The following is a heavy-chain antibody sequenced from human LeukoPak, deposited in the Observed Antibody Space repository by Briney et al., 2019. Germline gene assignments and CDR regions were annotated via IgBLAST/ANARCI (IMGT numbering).Heavy chain of an antibody. CDR3: AKGIYSSGWSYFDY. CDR1: GFTFDDYG. V-gene: IGHV3-33*06. CDR2: IWYDGSNK. D-gene: IGHD6-19*01. Sequence: GGSLRLSCAASGFTFDDYGMHWVRQAPGKGLEWVAVIWYDGSNKYYADSVKGRFTISRDNSKNTLYLQMSSLRAEDTAVYYCAKGIYSSGWSYFDYWGHGTLVTVSS. J-gene: IGHJ4*01.